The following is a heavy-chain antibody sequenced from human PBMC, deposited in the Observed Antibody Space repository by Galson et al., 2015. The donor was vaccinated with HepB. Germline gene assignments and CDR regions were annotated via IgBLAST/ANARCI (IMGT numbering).Heavy chain of an antibody. CDR3: AKRRGFREYSPGDY. D-gene: IGHD3-10*01. CDR1: GFTFSSYA. Sequence: SLRLSCAASGFTFSSYAMSWVRQAPGKGLEWVSAISGSGGSTYYADSVKGRFTISRDNSKNTLYLQMNSLRAEDTAVYYCAKRRGFREYSPGDYWGQGTLVTVSS. V-gene: IGHV3-23*01. CDR2: ISGSGGST. J-gene: IGHJ4*02.